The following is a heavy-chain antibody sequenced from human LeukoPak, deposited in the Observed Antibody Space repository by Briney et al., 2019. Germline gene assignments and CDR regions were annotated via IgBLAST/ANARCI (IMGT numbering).Heavy chain of an antibody. CDR1: GYIFSVYF. CDR3: ARGEVVVVPAAMQNY. V-gene: IGHV1-2*02. CDR2: INPISGDK. J-gene: IGHJ4*02. D-gene: IGHD2-2*01. Sequence: ASVKVSCKASGYIFSVYFIHWVRQAPGQGLEWLGWINPISGDKHSAQNFQGRVTMTRDTSISTAYMELSRLRSDDTAVYYCARGEVVVVPAAMQNYWGQGTLVTVSS.